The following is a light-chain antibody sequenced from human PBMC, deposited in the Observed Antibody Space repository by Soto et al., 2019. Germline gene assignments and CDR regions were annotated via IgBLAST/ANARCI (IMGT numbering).Light chain of an antibody. CDR3: AAWDDSLSVV. V-gene: IGLV1-47*02. J-gene: IGLJ3*02. CDR2: NNN. CDR1: SSNIGRNY. Sequence: QSVLTQPPSASGTPGQRVIISCSGSSSNIGRNYLYWYQQLPGTAPKLLIYNNNQRPSEVPDRFSGSKSGTSASLAISGLRSEDEADYYCAAWDDSLSVVFGGGTKVT.